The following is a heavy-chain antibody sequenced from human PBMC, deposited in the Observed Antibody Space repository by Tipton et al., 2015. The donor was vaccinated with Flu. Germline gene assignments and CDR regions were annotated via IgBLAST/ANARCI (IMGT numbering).Heavy chain of an antibody. V-gene: IGHV3-53*01. Sequence: SLRLSCAASGFTVSTKYMSWVRQAPGKGLEWVSLIYSGGSTYYADSVKGRFTISRDNSKNTLYLQMNSMRAEDTAVYYCARVGCSGGSCYPRGVFDQWGQGTLVPVSS. J-gene: IGHJ4*02. CDR3: ARVGCSGGSCYPRGVFDQ. CDR1: GFTVSTKY. CDR2: IYSGGST. D-gene: IGHD2-15*01.